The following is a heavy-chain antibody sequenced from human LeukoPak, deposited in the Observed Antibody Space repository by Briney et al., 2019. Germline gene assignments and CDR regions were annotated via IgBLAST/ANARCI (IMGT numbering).Heavy chain of an antibody. CDR2: INSDGSST. CDR1: GITLSGYW. CDR3: ARGGYYFDY. Sequence: GGSLRLSCAASGITLSGYWMHWVRQAPGMGLVWVSRINSDGSSTSYADSVKGRFTISRDNAKNTLYLQMNSLRAEDTAVYYCARGGYYFDYWGQGTLVTVSS. J-gene: IGHJ4*02. V-gene: IGHV3-74*01. D-gene: IGHD6-13*01.